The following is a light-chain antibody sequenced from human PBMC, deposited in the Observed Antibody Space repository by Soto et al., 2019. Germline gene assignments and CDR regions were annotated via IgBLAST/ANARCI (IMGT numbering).Light chain of an antibody. CDR3: LQGTHWPPT. V-gene: IGKV2-30*02. J-gene: IGKJ4*01. CDR2: QVS. CDR1: QSLLHSNGYNY. Sequence: DIVMTQSPLSLPVTPGEPASISCRSSQSLLHSNGYNYLDWYLQRPGQSPRRLIYQVSKRDSGVPDRFSGSGSGTDFTLRISRVEAEDVGIYFCLQGTHWPPTFGGGTKVDIK.